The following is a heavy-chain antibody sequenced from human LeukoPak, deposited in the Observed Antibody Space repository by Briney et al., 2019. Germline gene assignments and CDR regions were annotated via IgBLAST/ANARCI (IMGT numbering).Heavy chain of an antibody. D-gene: IGHD3-9*01. V-gene: IGHV4-59*08. CDR2: IYSSGTT. CDR1: GGSTSNSY. Sequence: SETLSLTCTVSGGSTSNSYWSWIRQPPGKGLEWIGHIYSSGTTNYNPSLESRVTISIDTSKNHFSLRLRSVTAADTAVYYCARRDWSGALDIWGQGTMVIVSS. CDR3: ARRDWSGALDI. J-gene: IGHJ3*02.